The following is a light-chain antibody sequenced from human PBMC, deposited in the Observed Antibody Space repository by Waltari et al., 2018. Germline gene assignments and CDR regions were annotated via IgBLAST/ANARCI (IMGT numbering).Light chain of an antibody. J-gene: IGLJ3*02. CDR1: SLRSYY. CDR3: NSRDSSGNHLV. CDR2: GKN. Sequence: SSELTQDPAVSVALGQTVRITCQGDSLRSYYASWYQQKPGQAPVLVIYGKNNRTAAIPDRFSGASSGNTASLTITGAQAEDDADYYCNSRDSSGNHLVFGGGTKLTVL. V-gene: IGLV3-19*01.